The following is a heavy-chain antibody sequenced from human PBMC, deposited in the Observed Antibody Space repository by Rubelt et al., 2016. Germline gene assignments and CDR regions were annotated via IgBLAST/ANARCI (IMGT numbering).Heavy chain of an antibody. J-gene: IGHJ5*02. CDR2: IYYSGST. Sequence: QVQLQESGPGLVKPSETLSLTCTVSGGSISSYYWSWIRQPPGKGLEWIGYIYYSGSTNYNPRRRSRVTISVETSKKQCSLKLSSVTAADTAVYYCARNMITFGGVINWFDPWGQGTLVTVSS. V-gene: IGHV4-59*08. D-gene: IGHD3-16*01. CDR3: ARNMITFGGVINWFDP. CDR1: GGSISSYY.